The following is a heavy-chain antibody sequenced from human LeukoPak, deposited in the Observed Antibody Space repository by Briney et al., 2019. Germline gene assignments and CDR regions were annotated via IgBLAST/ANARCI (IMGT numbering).Heavy chain of an antibody. V-gene: IGHV3-21*01. D-gene: IGHD2-21*02. CDR1: GFTFRSYS. CDR3: ARSDYCGGDCYSSLSNY. CDR2: ISSSSSHI. Sequence: GGSLRLSCAASGFTFRSYSMNLVRQAPGKGLEWVSSISSSSSHIYYADSVKGRFTISRDNAKNSLYLQMNSLRAEDTAVYFCARSDYCGGDCYSSLSNYWGQGTLVTVSS. J-gene: IGHJ4*02.